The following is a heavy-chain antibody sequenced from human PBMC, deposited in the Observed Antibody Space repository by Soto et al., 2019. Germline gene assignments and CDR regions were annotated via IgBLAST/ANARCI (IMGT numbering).Heavy chain of an antibody. Sequence: SVKVSCKASGGTFSSYTISWVRQAPGQGLEWMGRIIPILGIANYAQKFQGRVTITADKSTSTAYMELSSLRSEDTAVYYCATGSGSYLNWFDPWGQGTLVTVSS. J-gene: IGHJ5*02. D-gene: IGHD3-10*01. CDR1: GGTFSSYT. CDR3: ATGSGSYLNWFDP. CDR2: IIPILGIA. V-gene: IGHV1-69*02.